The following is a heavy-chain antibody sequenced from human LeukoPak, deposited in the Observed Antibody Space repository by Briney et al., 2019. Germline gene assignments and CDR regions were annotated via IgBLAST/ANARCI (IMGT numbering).Heavy chain of an antibody. CDR1: GGSISSYY. CDR3: ARGYGSGSYYKE. D-gene: IGHD3-10*01. Sequence: SETLSLTCTVSGGSISSYYWSWIRQPPGKGLEWIGYIYYSGSTNYNPSLKSRVTISVDTSKNQFSLKLSSVTAADTAVYYCARGYGSGSYYKEWGQGTLVTVSS. CDR2: IYYSGST. J-gene: IGHJ4*02. V-gene: IGHV4-59*12.